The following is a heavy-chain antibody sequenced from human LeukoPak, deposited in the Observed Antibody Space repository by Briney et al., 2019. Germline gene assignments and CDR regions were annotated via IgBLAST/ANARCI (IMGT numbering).Heavy chain of an antibody. D-gene: IGHD5-18*01. CDR2: IYTSGST. Sequence: PSQTLSLTCTVSGGSISSGSYYWSWIRQPAGKGLEWIGRIYTSGSTNYNPSLKSRVTISVDTSKNQFSLKLSSVTAADTAVYYCASHQANLDTAILDYWGQGTLVTVSS. V-gene: IGHV4-61*02. CDR3: ASHQANLDTAILDY. J-gene: IGHJ4*02. CDR1: GGSISSGSYY.